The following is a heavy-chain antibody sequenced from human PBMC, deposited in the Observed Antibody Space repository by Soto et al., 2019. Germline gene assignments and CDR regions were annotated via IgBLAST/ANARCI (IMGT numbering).Heavy chain of an antibody. D-gene: IGHD3-22*01. V-gene: IGHV1-18*01. Sequence: QVQLVQSGAEVKKPGASVKVSCKASGYTFTSYGISWVRQAPGQGLEWMRWIGAYNGNTNDAQKLQGRVTMTTDTSTSTAYMELRSLRSDDTAVYYCARDQPQYYYDSSGYFDYWGQGTLVTVSS. CDR3: ARDQPQYYYDSSGYFDY. J-gene: IGHJ4*02. CDR2: IGAYNGNT. CDR1: GYTFTSYG.